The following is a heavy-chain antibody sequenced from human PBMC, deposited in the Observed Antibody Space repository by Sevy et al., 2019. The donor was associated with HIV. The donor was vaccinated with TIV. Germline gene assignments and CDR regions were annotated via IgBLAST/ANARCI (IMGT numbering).Heavy chain of an antibody. V-gene: IGHV3-30*04. CDR2: IAYDGSNK. Sequence: GGSLRLSCTASGFVFSSYAMHWVRQAPGKGLEWVAFIAYDGSNKNYADSVKGRFTLSRDNSKNTLYRQMNSLGAEDKAVYYCARPRFVKGLSSAAFDIWGQGTMVTVSS. CDR1: GFVFSSYA. J-gene: IGHJ3*02. D-gene: IGHD3-3*01. CDR3: ARPRFVKGLSSAAFDI.